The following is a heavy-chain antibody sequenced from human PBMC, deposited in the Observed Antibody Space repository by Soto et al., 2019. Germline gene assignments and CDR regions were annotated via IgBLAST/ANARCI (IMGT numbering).Heavy chain of an antibody. CDR2: IYYSGST. V-gene: IGHV4-39*02. D-gene: IGHD3-10*01. Sequence: QLQLQESGPGLVKPSETLSLTCTVSGGSISSSSYYWGWIRQPPGKGLGWIGCIYYSGSTYYNPSLKSRVTIPVDTSKNHFSLKLSSVTAADTAVYYCARRGSGSYSDYWGQGTLVTVSS. CDR1: GGSISSSSYY. CDR3: ARRGSGSYSDY. J-gene: IGHJ4*02.